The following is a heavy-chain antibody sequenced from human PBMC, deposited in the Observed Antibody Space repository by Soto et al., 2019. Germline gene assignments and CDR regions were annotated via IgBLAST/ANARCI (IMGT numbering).Heavy chain of an antibody. Sequence: QVQLQQWGAGLLKPSETLSLTCAVYGGSFSGYYWSWIRQPPGKGLEWIGEINHSGSTNYNPSLKSRFTISVDTSKNQFSLKLSSVTAADTAVYYCARGNDFWSGSYFDYWGQGTLVTVSS. V-gene: IGHV4-34*01. CDR2: INHSGST. D-gene: IGHD3-3*01. CDR3: ARGNDFWSGSYFDY. J-gene: IGHJ4*02. CDR1: GGSFSGYY.